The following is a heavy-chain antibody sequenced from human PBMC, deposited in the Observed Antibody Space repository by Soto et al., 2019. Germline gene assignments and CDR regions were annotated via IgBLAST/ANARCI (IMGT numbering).Heavy chain of an antibody. D-gene: IGHD3-10*01. Sequence: GGSLRLSCEASGYTFSPFWMHWVRQAPGKGLVWVSHINSDGSTKLYADSVKGRFTISRDNAKNTLYLQMNSVKADDTAVYYCVRDRGKSDSFNVWGRGTMVTVSS. J-gene: IGHJ3*01. CDR1: GYTFSPFW. V-gene: IGHV3-74*01. CDR3: VRDRGKSDSFNV. CDR2: INSDGSTK.